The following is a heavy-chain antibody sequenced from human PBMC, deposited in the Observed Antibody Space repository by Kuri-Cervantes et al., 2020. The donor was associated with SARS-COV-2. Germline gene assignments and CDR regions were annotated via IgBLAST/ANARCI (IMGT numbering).Heavy chain of an antibody. CDR2: VSSSSSTI. CDR1: GFTFSSYS. Sequence: GGSLRLSCAASGFTFSSYSMNWVRQAPGKGLEWVSYVSSSSSTIYYADSVKGRFTISRDNAKNSLYLQMNSLRAEDTAVYYCARDRVVEAFDVWGQGTMVTVSS. V-gene: IGHV3-48*01. CDR3: ARDRVVEAFDV. J-gene: IGHJ3*01. D-gene: IGHD2-15*01.